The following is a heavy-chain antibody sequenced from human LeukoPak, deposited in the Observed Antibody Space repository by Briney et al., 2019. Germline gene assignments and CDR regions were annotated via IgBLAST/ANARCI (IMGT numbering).Heavy chain of an antibody. V-gene: IGHV3-66*01. Sequence: PGGSLRLSCAASGFTVSSYYMSWVRQAPGKGLEWVSVIYSGGSIYYADSVKGRFTISRDNSKNTLYLQMNSLRAEDTAVYYCARGGITMVRGVTTYYSYGMDVWGQGTTVTVSS. CDR1: GFTVSSYY. CDR3: ARGGITMVRGVTTYYSYGMDV. D-gene: IGHD3-10*01. J-gene: IGHJ6*02. CDR2: IYSGGSI.